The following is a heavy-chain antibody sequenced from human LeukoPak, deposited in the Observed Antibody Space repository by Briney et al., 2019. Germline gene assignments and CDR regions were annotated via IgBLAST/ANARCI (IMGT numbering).Heavy chain of an antibody. V-gene: IGHV1-18*01. D-gene: IGHD6-13*01. J-gene: IGHJ3*02. CDR3: ARDQGSSSWSGAFDI. CDR2: NSAYNGNT. CDR1: VYTFTSYG. Sequence: ASVKVSCKASVYTFTSYGIIWVRQAPGPGPEWMGWNSAYNGNTNYAQKLQGRVTMTTDTSTSTAYMELRSLRSDDTAVYYCARDQGSSSWSGAFDIWGQGTMVTVSS.